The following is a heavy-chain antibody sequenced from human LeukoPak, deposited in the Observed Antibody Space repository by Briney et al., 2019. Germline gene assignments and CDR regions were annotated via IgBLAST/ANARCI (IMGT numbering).Heavy chain of an antibody. V-gene: IGHV4-34*01. D-gene: IGHD3-22*01. CDR3: ARGNYYDSSGYYSAGEYFDY. CDR2: INHSGST. Sequence: YWSWVRQPPGKGLEWIGEINHSGSTNYNPSLKSRVTISVDTSKNQFSLKLSSATAADTAVYYCARGNYYDSSGYYSAGEYFDYWGQATLVTVSS. J-gene: IGHJ4*02. CDR1: Y.